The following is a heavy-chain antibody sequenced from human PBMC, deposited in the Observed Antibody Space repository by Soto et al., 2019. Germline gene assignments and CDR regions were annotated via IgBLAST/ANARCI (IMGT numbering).Heavy chain of an antibody. CDR3: ATAPETFSPAGYFVNWFDP. J-gene: IGHJ5*02. Sequence: PSETLSLTCTVSGASFTDGSLFWGWIRQSPGKGVEWIASTYIGVLTYYNPSLRSRATISIDTSKLPISLRPNSVPPAHTAVYYCATAPETFSPAGYFVNWFDPWGHGTLVTVSS. V-gene: IGHV4-39*01. CDR2: TYIGVLT. CDR1: GASFTDGSLF. D-gene: IGHD3-9*01.